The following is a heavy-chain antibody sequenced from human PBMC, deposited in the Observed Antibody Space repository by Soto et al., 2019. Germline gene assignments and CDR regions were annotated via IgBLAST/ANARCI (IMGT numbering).Heavy chain of an antibody. Sequence: PGGSLRLSCAASGFTFDDYAMHWVRQAPGKGLEWVSLISWDGGSTYYADSVKGRFTISRDNSKNSLYLQMNSLRAEDTALYYCAKERSRAGYYYYGMDVWGQGTTVTVSS. CDR2: ISWDGGST. CDR3: AKERSRAGYYYYGMDV. V-gene: IGHV3-43D*04. CDR1: GFTFDDYA. J-gene: IGHJ6*02.